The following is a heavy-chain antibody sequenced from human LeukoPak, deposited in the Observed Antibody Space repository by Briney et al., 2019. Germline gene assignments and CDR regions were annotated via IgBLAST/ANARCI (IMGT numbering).Heavy chain of an antibody. CDR3: ARVQYCSSTSCYFSSGYDY. Sequence: GGTLRLSCVSSGFTFRSFGMNWVRQAPGKGLEWVSGLNGSGGRRYYADSVRGWFTISRDNSENTLYLQMGSLRAEDMAVYYCARVQYCSSTSCYFSSGYDYWGQGTLVTVSS. D-gene: IGHD2-2*01. V-gene: IGHV3-23*01. CDR1: GFTFRSFG. CDR2: LNGSGGRR. J-gene: IGHJ4*02.